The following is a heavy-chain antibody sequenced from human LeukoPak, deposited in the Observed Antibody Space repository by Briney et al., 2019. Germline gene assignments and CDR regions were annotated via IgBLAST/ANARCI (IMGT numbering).Heavy chain of an antibody. D-gene: IGHD6-6*01. J-gene: IGHJ6*03. Sequence: PGGSLRLSCAASGFSFDDLGMTWVRQVPGKGLEWVAGINWNGASTAYADSVRGRFTISRDNAKNSLYLQMNSLRAEDTALYYCARAVCPTIKFCDSSYFMDVWGKGTTVNVS. CDR3: ARAVCPTIKFCDSSYFMDV. CDR1: GFSFDDLG. CDR2: INWNGAST. V-gene: IGHV3-20*04.